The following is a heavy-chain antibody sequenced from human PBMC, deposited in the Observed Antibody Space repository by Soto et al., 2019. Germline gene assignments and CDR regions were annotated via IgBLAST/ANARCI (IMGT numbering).Heavy chain of an antibody. J-gene: IGHJ4*02. Sequence: EVQLVESGGGLVKPGESLRLSCAASGFTFTNAWMNWVRQAPGKGLEWVGRIRSKTDGGTPDYAAPGKGRFTISRDDSKNTLYVQMNSLKTEDTAIYYCTTEKGYWGQGTLVTVSS. V-gene: IGHV3-15*07. CDR1: GFTFTNAW. CDR2: IRSKTDGGTP. CDR3: TTEKGY.